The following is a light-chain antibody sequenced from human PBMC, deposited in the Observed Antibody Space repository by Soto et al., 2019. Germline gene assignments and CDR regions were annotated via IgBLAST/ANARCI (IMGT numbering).Light chain of an antibody. V-gene: IGKV3-15*01. Sequence: EIVMTQSPATLSVSPGERATLSCRASQSVSSNLAWYQQKPAQAPRLLIYGASTRATGIPARFSGSGSGTEFTLTISSLQYEDFAVYYCEQYNNWPTFGPGTKVDI. J-gene: IGKJ3*01. CDR2: GAS. CDR1: QSVSSN. CDR3: EQYNNWPT.